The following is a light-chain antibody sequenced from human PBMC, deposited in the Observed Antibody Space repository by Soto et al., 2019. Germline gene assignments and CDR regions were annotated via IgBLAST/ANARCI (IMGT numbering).Light chain of an antibody. CDR2: KAS. J-gene: IGKJ1*01. CDR3: QHYNSYFPWT. V-gene: IGKV1-5*03. Sequence: DIQMTQSPSTLSASVGDRVTITCRASQSISSWLAWYQQKPGKAPKLLIYKASSLESGVPSRFSGSGSGTEFTLTISSLQPDDFAAYYCQHYNSYFPWTFGQGTKVDIK. CDR1: QSISSW.